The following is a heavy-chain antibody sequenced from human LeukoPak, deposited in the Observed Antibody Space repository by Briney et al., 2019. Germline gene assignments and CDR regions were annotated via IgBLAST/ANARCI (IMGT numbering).Heavy chain of an antibody. CDR3: ARVPSVGVRFLEWFPLDF. Sequence: ASVKDSCKASGFTFTYHYLHWVRQAPAKGLEWMGCIHPNSGGTNYVHKFQGRVTMTRDTSISTAYMELSRLRSDDTAVFYCARVPSVGVRFLEWFPLDFLGQGTLVTVSS. CDR2: IHPNSGGT. J-gene: IGHJ4*02. D-gene: IGHD3-3*01. CDR1: GFTFTYHY. V-gene: IGHV1-2*02.